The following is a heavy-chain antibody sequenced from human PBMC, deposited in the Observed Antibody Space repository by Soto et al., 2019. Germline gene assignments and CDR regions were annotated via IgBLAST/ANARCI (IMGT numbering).Heavy chain of an antibody. D-gene: IGHD1-7*01. CDR2: IYLIGST. V-gene: IGHV4-4*02. CDR1: VGSFTSNNF. CDR3: ASRAPGTSVDS. J-gene: IGHJ5*01. Sequence: QVQLQESGPGLVKPSGTLSLTCAVSVGSFTSNNFWTLFHQPPGQGLEWIGEIYLIGSTNYNPSLKSRVTISLDKSENQFSLKVTSLTAADTAVYYCASRAPGTSVDSWGQGTLVTVSS.